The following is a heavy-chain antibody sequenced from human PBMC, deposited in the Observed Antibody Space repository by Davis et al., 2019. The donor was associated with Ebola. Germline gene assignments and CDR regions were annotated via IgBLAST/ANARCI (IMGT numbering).Heavy chain of an antibody. CDR2: IYYSGST. V-gene: IGHV4-59*12. D-gene: IGHD6-19*01. CDR1: GGSISSYY. CDR3: ARVGIAVAANNWFDP. J-gene: IGHJ5*02. Sequence: PSETLSLTCTVSGGSISSYYWSWIRQPPGKGLEWIGYIYYSGSTNYNPSLKSRVTISVDTSKNQFSLKLSSVTAADTAVYYCARVGIAVAANNWFDPWGQGTLVTVSS.